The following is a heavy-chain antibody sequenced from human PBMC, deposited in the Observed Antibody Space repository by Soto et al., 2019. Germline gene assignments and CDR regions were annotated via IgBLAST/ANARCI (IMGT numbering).Heavy chain of an antibody. CDR1: GYTFTSYG. Sequence: ASVKVSCKASGYTFTSYGISWVRQAPGQGLEWMGWISAYNGNTNYAQKLQGRVTMTTDTSTSTAYMELRSLRSDDTAVYYCASATTYYYDSSGYYRGGRKDSHDAFDIWGQGTMVTVSS. CDR3: ASATTYYYDSSGYYRGGRKDSHDAFDI. CDR2: ISAYNGNT. V-gene: IGHV1-18*01. J-gene: IGHJ3*02. D-gene: IGHD3-22*01.